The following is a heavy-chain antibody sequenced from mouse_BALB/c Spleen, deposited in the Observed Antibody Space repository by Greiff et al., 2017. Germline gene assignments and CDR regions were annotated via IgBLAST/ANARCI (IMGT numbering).Heavy chain of an antibody. CDR3: TRRMGGAWFAY. CDR2: INPSNGGT. Sequence: VQLQQSGAELVKPGASVKLSCKASGYTFTSYYMYWVKQRPGQGLEWIGEINPSNGGTNFNEKFKSKATLTVDKSSSTAYMQLSSLTSEDSAVYYCTRRMGGAWFAYWGQGTLVTVSA. J-gene: IGHJ3*01. CDR1: GYTFTSYY. V-gene: IGHV1S81*02. D-gene: IGHD2-3*01.